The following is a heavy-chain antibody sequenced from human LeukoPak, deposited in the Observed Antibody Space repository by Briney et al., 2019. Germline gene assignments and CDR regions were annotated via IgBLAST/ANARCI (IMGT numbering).Heavy chain of an antibody. CDR1: GGSISSSNW. Sequence: SETLSLTCAVSGGSISSSNWWSWVRQPPGKGLEWIGEIYHSGSTNYNPSLKSRVTISVDKSKNQFSLKLSSATAADTAVYYCARAEGGSYLYYFDYWGQGTLVTVSS. V-gene: IGHV4-4*02. D-gene: IGHD1-26*01. J-gene: IGHJ4*02. CDR2: IYHSGST. CDR3: ARAEGGSYLYYFDY.